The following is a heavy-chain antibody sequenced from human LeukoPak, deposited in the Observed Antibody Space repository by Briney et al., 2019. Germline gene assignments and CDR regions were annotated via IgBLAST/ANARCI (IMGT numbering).Heavy chain of an antibody. J-gene: IGHJ3*02. D-gene: IGHD2/OR15-2a*01. CDR1: GFTFSSYN. Sequence: AGGSLRLSCAAAGFTFSSYNMNWVRQAPGKGLEWVSSITSDSRYMYYADSVKGRFTTSRDNAKNSLYLQMNSLSAEDTAVYYCARVSLRAFDIWGQGTMVTVSS. CDR2: ITSDSRYM. CDR3: ARVSLRAFDI. V-gene: IGHV3-21*01.